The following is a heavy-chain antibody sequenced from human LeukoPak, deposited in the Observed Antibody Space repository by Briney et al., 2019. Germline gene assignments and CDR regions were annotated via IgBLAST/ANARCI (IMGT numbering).Heavy chain of an antibody. J-gene: IGHJ3*02. Sequence: PGGSLRLSCAASGFAFSSYAMSWVRQAPGKGLEWVSAISGSGGSTYYADSVKGRFTISRDNSKNTLYLQMSSLRPEDTAVYYCVKKRVVTAAFDIWGQGTMVTVSS. CDR1: GFAFSSYA. CDR3: VKKRVVTAAFDI. CDR2: ISGSGGST. V-gene: IGHV3-23*01. D-gene: IGHD2-21*02.